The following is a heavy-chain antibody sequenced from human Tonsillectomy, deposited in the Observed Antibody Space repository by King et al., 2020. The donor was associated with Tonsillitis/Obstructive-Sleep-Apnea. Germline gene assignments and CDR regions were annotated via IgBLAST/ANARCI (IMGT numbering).Heavy chain of an antibody. D-gene: IGHD3-3*01. J-gene: IGHJ6*03. CDR3: ARDPSTFLGWIPPHYYYYSYMDV. V-gene: IGHV3-7*04. CDR1: GFTFSRYW. Sequence: VQLVESGGGLVQPGGSLRLSCAASGFTFSRYWMTWVRQAPGKGLEWVANIKQDGSEKHYVDSVKGRFTISRDNAKNSLYLQMNSLRAEDTAVYYCARDPSTFLGWIPPHYYYYSYMDVWGKGTTVSVSS. CDR2: IKQDGSEK.